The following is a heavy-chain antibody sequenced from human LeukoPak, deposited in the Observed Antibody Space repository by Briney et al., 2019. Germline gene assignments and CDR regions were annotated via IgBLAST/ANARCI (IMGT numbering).Heavy chain of an antibody. J-gene: IGHJ5*02. CDR1: GYTFTTYG. CDR2: ISAYNGNT. Sequence: ASVKVSCKASGYTFTTYGISWVRQAPGQGLEWMGWISAYNGNTNYAQRLQGRVTMTTDISTNTAYMELSSLRSEDTAVHYCARTGQLVPTYNWFDPWGQGTLVTVSS. CDR3: ARTGQLVPTYNWFDP. V-gene: IGHV1-18*01. D-gene: IGHD6-6*01.